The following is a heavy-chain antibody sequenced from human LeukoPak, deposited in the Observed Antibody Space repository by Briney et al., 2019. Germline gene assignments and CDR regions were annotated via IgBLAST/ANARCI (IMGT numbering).Heavy chain of an antibody. CDR2: ISGSGGST. D-gene: IGHD1-26*01. V-gene: IGHV3-23*01. CDR3: AKDYSGSFLPFDP. J-gene: IGHJ5*02. Sequence: PGGSLSLSCAASGFTFSSYAMSSVRQAPGKGREWVSAISGSGGSTYYSDSVKGRFTISRDSSKNTLYLQMNSLRAEDTAVYYCAKDYSGSFLPFDPWGQGTLVTVSS. CDR1: GFTFSSYA.